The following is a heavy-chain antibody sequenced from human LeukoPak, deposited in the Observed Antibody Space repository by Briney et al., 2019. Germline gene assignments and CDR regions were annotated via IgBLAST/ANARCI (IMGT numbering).Heavy chain of an antibody. Sequence: SETLSLTCTVSGGXISSYYCSWIRQPAGKGLEWIGRIYTSGSTNYNPSLKSRLTMSIDTSKNQFSLQLSSVTAADTAIYYCARGCSSTSCYLRMDVWGQGTTVTVTS. CDR1: GGXISSYY. CDR2: IYTSGST. CDR3: ARGCSSTSCYLRMDV. J-gene: IGHJ6*02. D-gene: IGHD2-2*01. V-gene: IGHV4-4*07.